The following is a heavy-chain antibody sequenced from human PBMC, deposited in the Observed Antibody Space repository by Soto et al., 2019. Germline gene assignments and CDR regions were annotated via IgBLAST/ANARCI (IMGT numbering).Heavy chain of an antibody. CDR2: IYWDDDK. CDR3: AHRVQYYDILTGYSTYYFDY. D-gene: IGHD3-9*01. J-gene: IGHJ4*02. V-gene: IGHV2-5*02. Sequence: QITLKESGPTLVKPTQTLTLTCTFSGFSLSTSGVGVGWIRQPPGKALEWLALIYWDDDKRYSPSLKSRLTITKDTYKNQVVLTMTNMDPVDTATYYCAHRVQYYDILTGYSTYYFDYWGQGTLVTVSS. CDR1: GFSLSTSGVG.